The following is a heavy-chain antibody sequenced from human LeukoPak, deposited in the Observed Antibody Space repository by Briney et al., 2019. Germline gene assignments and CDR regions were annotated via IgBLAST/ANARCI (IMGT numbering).Heavy chain of an antibody. V-gene: IGHV3-23*01. CDR2: ISGSGGST. CDR1: GFTFSSYA. J-gene: IGHJ4*02. CDR3: AREQYYDILTGYWPYFDY. Sequence: GGSLRLSCAASGFTFSSYAMSWVRQAPGKGLEWVSAISGSGGSTYYADSVKGRFTISRDNSKNTLYLQMNRLRAEDTAVYYCAREQYYDILTGYWPYFDYWGQGTLVTVSS. D-gene: IGHD3-9*01.